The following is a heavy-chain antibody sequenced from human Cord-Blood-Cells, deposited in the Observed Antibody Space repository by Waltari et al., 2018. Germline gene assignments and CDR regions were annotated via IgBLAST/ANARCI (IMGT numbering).Heavy chain of an antibody. Sequence: QVQLVQSGAEVKKPGASVKVSCKASGYTFTGYYMHWVRQAPGQGLEWMGWVNPNSGGTNYAQKVQGRVTVTRDTAISTAYMELSRLRADDTAVYYCARRRTGDAFDIWGQGTMVTVSS. D-gene: IGHD3-9*01. CDR3: ARRRTGDAFDI. CDR2: VNPNSGGT. CDR1: GYTFTGYY. V-gene: IGHV1-2*02. J-gene: IGHJ3*02.